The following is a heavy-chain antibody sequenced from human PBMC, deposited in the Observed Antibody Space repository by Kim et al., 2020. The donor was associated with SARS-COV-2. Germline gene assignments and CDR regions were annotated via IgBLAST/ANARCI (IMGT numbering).Heavy chain of an antibody. V-gene: IGHV1-69*04. D-gene: IGHD3-10*01. CDR3: ARDPSELWDYYYGMDV. J-gene: IGHJ6*02. Sequence: KFQGRVTITADKSTSTAYMELSSLRSEDTAVYYCARDPSELWDYYYGMDVWGQGTTVTVSS.